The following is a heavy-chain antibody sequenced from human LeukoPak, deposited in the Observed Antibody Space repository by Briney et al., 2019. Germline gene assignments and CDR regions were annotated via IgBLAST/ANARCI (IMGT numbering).Heavy chain of an antibody. CDR1: GFTFSSYE. V-gene: IGHV3-48*03. CDR2: ISSSGSTI. CDR3: AERGITMIGGV. J-gene: IGHJ6*04. D-gene: IGHD3-10*02. Sequence: GGSLRLSCAASGFTFSSYEMNWVRQAPGKGLEWVSYISSSGSTIYYADSVKGRLTYSRDNAKNSLYLQMNSRRAEDTAVYYCAERGITMIGGVWGKGTTVTISS.